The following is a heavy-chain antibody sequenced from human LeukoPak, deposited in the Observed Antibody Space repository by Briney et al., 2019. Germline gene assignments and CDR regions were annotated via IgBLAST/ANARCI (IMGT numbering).Heavy chain of an antibody. V-gene: IGHV5-51*01. CDR2: IYPGDSDT. J-gene: IGHJ4*02. Sequence: HGESLKISCKGFGYSFTNYWIGWVRQMPGKGLEWMGIIYPGDSDTTYSPSFQGQVTISADKSISTAYLQWSSLKASDTAIYYCARRRGCCSGSSCYSGSFDYWGQGTLVTVSS. CDR3: ARRRGCCSGSSCYSGSFDY. D-gene: IGHD2-15*01. CDR1: GYSFTNYW.